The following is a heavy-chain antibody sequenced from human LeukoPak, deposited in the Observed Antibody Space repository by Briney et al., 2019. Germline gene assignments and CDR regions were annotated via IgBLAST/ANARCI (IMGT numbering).Heavy chain of an antibody. CDR3: AKGVDYYDFWSGRNSIFDY. V-gene: IGHV3-23*01. J-gene: IGHJ4*02. CDR2: ISGGST. CDR1: GFTFSSYA. D-gene: IGHD3-3*01. Sequence: GGSLRLPCAASGFTFSSYAMSWVRQAPGKGLEWVSAISGGSTYYADSVKGRFTISRDNSKNTLYLQMNSLGAEDTAVYYCAKGVDYYDFWSGRNSIFDYWGQGTLVTVSS.